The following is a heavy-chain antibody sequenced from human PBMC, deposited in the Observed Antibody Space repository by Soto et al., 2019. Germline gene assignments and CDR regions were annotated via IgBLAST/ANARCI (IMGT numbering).Heavy chain of an antibody. CDR2: IYYSGST. V-gene: IGHV4-59*01. CDR3: ARMFHLDRLNWFDP. D-gene: IGHD1-1*01. CDR1: GGSISSYY. Sequence: SETLALTCTVSGGSISSYYWSWIRQPPGKGLEWIGYIYYSGSTIYNPSLKSRVTISVDTSKNQFSLKLSSVTAADTAVYYCARMFHLDRLNWFDPWGQGTLVTVSS. J-gene: IGHJ5*02.